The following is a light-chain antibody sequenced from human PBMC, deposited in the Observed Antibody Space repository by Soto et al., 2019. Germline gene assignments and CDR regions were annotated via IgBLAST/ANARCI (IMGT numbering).Light chain of an antibody. CDR1: QSINNY. CDR2: TAS. Sequence: DIQMTQSPSSLSASVGDRVTITCRASQSINNYLNWYQQKPGKAPKLMISTASSLRSGVPSRFTGSRSGTDFTLTISSLQSEDFAVYYCQQYNDWPPITFGQGTRLEIK. J-gene: IGKJ5*01. V-gene: IGKV1-39*01. CDR3: QQYNDWPPIT.